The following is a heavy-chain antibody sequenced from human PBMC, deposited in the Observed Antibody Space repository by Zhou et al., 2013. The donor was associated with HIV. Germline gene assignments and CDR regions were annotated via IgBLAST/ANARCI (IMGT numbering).Heavy chain of an antibody. CDR3: ARAPSVVVDATWGNWFDP. CDR2: IYHSGNT. V-gene: IGHV4-38-2*01. D-gene: IGHD2-8*02. CDR1: GYSISSGYY. J-gene: IGHJ5*02. Sequence: QVQLQESGPGLVKPSETLSLTCVVSGYSISSGYYWGWIRQPPGKGPEWIATIYHSGNTYYNPSLKSRVTISVDTSKNQFSLRLSSVTAADAAVYYCARAPSVVVDATWGNWFDPWGQGILVTRLL.